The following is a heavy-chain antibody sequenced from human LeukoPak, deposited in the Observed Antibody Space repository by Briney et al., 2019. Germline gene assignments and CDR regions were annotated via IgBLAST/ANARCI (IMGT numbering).Heavy chain of an antibody. D-gene: IGHD2-15*01. CDR1: GFTFSNAW. CDR3: TTDQTWYCSGGSCYSLTSDY. V-gene: IGHV3-15*01. CDR2: IKSKTDGGTT. Sequence: GGSLRLSCAASGFTFSNAWMSWVRQAPGKGLEWVGRIKSKTDGGTTDYAAPVKGRFTISRDDSKNTLYLQMNSLKTEDTAVYYCTTDQTWYCSGGSCYSLTSDYWGQGTLVTVSS. J-gene: IGHJ4*02.